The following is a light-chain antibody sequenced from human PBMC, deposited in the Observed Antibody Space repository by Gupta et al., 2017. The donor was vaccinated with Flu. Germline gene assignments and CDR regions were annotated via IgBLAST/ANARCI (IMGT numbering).Light chain of an antibody. CDR1: QAVSSW. V-gene: IGKV1-12*01. CDR2: AAS. J-gene: IGKJ2*01. CDR3: QQANTFPYT. Sequence: IQLTQSPSSVSASVGDGVTISCRASQAVSSWVAWYQQKPGKAPKLLIYAASTLQSGVPSRFSGSGSGTDFTLTISSRQPEDSATYYCQQANTFPYTFGQGTKLEIK.